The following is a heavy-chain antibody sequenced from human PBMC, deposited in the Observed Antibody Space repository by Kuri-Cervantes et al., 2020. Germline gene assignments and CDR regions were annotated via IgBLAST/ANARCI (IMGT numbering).Heavy chain of an antibody. CDR2: IQYDGSNK. V-gene: IGHV3-30*02. Sequence: GESLKISCAASGFTFSRYGIHWVRQAPGKGLEWVAFIQYDGSNKYYADSVKGRFAISKDNSKDTLYLQMNSLRLEDTAVYYCAKALANYLDYWGQGTLVTVSS. CDR3: AKALANYLDY. CDR1: GFTFSRYG. J-gene: IGHJ4*02.